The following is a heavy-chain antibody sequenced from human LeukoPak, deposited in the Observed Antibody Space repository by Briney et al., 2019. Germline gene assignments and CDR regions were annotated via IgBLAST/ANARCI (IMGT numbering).Heavy chain of an antibody. CDR3: AKDRLEYSTL. CDR2: ISGSGGST. Sequence: GGSLRLSCAASGFTFSSYAMSWVRQAPGKGLEWVSAISGSGGSTYYADSVKGRFTISRDNSKNTLSLQMNSQRAEDTAVYYCAKDRLEYSTLWGQGTLVTVSS. CDR1: GFTFSSYA. J-gene: IGHJ4*02. V-gene: IGHV3-23*01. D-gene: IGHD6-6*01.